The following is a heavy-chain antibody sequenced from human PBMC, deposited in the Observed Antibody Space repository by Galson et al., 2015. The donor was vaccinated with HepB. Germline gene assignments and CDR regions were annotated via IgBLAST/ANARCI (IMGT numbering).Heavy chain of an antibody. Sequence: SLRLSCAASGFTFSSYAMHWVRQAPGKGLEWVAVISYDGSNKYYADSVKGRFTISRDNSKNTLYLQMNSLRAEDTAVYYCAREEGSRGWYGGGGFDYWGQGTLVTVSS. CDR3: AREEGSRGWYGGGGFDY. J-gene: IGHJ4*02. V-gene: IGHV3-30-3*01. D-gene: IGHD6-19*01. CDR1: GFTFSSYA. CDR2: ISYDGSNK.